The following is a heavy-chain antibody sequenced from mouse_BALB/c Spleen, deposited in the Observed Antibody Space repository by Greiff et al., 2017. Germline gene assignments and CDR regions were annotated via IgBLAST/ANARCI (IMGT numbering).Heavy chain of an antibody. CDR1: GFNIKDYY. CDR2: IDPENGDT. Sequence: VQLQQSGAELVRSGASVKLSCTASGFNIKDYYMHWVKQRPEQGLEWIGWIDPENGDTEYAPKFQGKATMTADTSSNTAYLQLSSLTSEDTAVYYCNAITTATSFAYWGQGTTLTVSS. J-gene: IGHJ2*01. V-gene: IGHV14-4*02. D-gene: IGHD1-2*01. CDR3: NAITTATSFAY.